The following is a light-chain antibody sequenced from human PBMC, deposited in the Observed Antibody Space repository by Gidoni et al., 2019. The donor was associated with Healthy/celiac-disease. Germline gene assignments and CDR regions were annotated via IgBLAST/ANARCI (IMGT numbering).Light chain of an antibody. CDR2: GAS. Sequence: EIVLTQSPGTLSLSPGERATLSCRASQSVSSSYLAWYQQKPGQAPRLLIYGASSRATGIPDRFSGSGSGTDFTLTISRLEPEGFAVYYCQQYGSSPPFTFXPXTKVDIK. J-gene: IGKJ3*01. V-gene: IGKV3-20*01. CDR1: QSVSSSY. CDR3: QQYGSSPPFT.